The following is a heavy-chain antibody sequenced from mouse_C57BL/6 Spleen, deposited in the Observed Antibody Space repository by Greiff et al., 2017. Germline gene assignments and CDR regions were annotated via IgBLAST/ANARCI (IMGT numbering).Heavy chain of an antibody. J-gene: IGHJ2*01. V-gene: IGHV14-4*01. CDR2: IDPENGDT. CDR1: GFNIKDDY. CDR3: TNYYEAYFDY. Sequence: EVQLQQSGAELVRPGASVKLSCTASGFNIKDDYMHWVKQRPEQGLEWIGWIDPENGDTEYASKFQGKATITADTSSNTAYLQLSRLTSEDTAVAYCTNYYEAYFDYWGQGTTLTVSS. D-gene: IGHD1-1*02.